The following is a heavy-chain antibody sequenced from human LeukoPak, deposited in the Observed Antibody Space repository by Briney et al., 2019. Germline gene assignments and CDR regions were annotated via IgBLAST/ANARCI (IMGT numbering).Heavy chain of an antibody. D-gene: IGHD3-10*01. CDR1: GGSISSSSYY. V-gene: IGHV3-66*01. CDR3: ARGGDSLHY. CDR2: IYSGGST. Sequence: PSETLPLTCTVSGGSISSSSYYWGWIRQAPGKGLEWVSVIYSGGSTYYADSVKDRFTISRDNSKNMLYLQMNSLRAEDTAVYYCARGGDSLHYWGQGTLVTVSS. J-gene: IGHJ4*02.